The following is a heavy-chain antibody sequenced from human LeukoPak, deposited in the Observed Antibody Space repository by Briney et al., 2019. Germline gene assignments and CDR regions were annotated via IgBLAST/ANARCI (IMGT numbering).Heavy chain of an antibody. Sequence: PSETLSLTCTVSGGSISSSSCYWGWIRQPPGKGLEWIGSIYYSGSTYYNPSLKSRVTISVDTSKNQFSLKLSSVTAADTAVYYCARDGRWLQLVRRGLLDAFDIWGQGTMVTVSS. CDR1: GGSISSSSCY. J-gene: IGHJ3*02. CDR2: IYYSGST. D-gene: IGHD5-24*01. CDR3: ARDGRWLQLVRRGLLDAFDI. V-gene: IGHV4-39*07.